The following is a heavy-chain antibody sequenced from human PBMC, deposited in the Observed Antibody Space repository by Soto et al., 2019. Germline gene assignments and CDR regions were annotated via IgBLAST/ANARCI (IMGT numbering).Heavy chain of an antibody. CDR3: ARSDWFDP. Sequence: GGSLGLSCAASGFTVRINYMSWVRQAPGKGLVWVSRIKSDGSITVYADSVKGRFTISRDNAKNTLYLQMNSLRAEDTAIYYCARSDWFDPWGQGTLVTVSS. J-gene: IGHJ5*02. CDR2: IKSDGSIT. CDR1: GFTVRINY. V-gene: IGHV3-74*01.